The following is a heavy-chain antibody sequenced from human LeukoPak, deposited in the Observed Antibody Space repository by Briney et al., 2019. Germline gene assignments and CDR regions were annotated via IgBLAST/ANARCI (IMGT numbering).Heavy chain of an antibody. V-gene: IGHV1-18*01. CDR3: ARDSLDHYGSDRTRP. D-gene: IGHD3-10*01. CDR2: ISAYNGNT. J-gene: IGHJ5*02. Sequence: VASVKVSCKASGYTFTSYGISWVRQAPGQGLEWMGWISAYNGNTNYAQKLQGRVTMTTDTSTSTAYMELRSLRSDDTAVYYCARDSLDHYGSDRTRPWGQGTLVTVSS. CDR1: GYTFTSYG.